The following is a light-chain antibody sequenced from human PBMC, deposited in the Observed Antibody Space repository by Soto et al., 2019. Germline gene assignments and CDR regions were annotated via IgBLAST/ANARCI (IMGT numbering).Light chain of an antibody. CDR3: QQRSNFIT. CDR1: QSVSSY. V-gene: IGKV3-11*01. CDR2: DAS. J-gene: IGKJ5*01. Sequence: EIVFTQSPATLSLSPGARATLSCRASQSVSSYLAWYQQKPGQAPRLLIYDASNRATGIPARFSRSGSGTDFTLTISSLEPEEFAVDYCQQRSNFITFGPGTRREIK.